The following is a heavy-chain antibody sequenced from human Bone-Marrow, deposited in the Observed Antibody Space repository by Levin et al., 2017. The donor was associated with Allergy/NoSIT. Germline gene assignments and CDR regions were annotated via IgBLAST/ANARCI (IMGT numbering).Heavy chain of an antibody. V-gene: IGHV5-51*01. CDR3: ARQVLRSPYYYYYYMDV. CDR1: GYSFTSYW. Sequence: RGESLKISCKGSGYSFTSYWIGWVRQMPGKGLEWMGIIYPGDSDTRYSPSFQGQVTISADKSISTAYLQWSSLKASDTAMYYCARQVLRSPYYYYYYMDVWGKGTTVTVSS. CDR2: IYPGDSDT. D-gene: IGHD3-3*01. J-gene: IGHJ6*03.